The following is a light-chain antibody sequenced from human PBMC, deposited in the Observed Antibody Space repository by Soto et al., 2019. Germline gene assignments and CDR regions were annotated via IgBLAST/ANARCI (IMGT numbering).Light chain of an antibody. V-gene: IGKV1-39*01. CDR2: GES. J-gene: IGKJ1*01. CDR3: QQSYIAPLT. CDR1: QSISSY. Sequence: DIQMTQSPSSLSASVGDSVTISCRASQSISSYLNWYQQKPGKAPKLLVYGESFLPSGVPSRFSGSGSGTVFTLTITSLQPEDFATYYCQQSYIAPLTFGQGTKVEIK.